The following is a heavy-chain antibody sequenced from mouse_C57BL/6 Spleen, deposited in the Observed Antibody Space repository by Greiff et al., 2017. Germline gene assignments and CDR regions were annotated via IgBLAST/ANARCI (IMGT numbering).Heavy chain of an antibody. CDR2: IRNNANGYTT. D-gene: IGHD2-3*01. V-gene: IGHV7-3*01. J-gene: IGHJ2*01. CDR3: SRYIGYDVRGHFDY. CDR1: GFTFTDYY. Sequence: EVQGVASGGGLVQPGGSLSLSCAASGFTFTDYYMSWVSQPPGTALAWWGFIRNNANGYTTEYSASVKGLFTISRDNSHSILDLQMNARRADDSATYYCSRYIGYDVRGHFDYWGQGTTLTVSS.